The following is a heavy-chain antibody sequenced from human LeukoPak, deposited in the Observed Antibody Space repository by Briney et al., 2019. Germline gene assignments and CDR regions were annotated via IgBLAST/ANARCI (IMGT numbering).Heavy chain of an antibody. CDR2: INSIGSST. CDR1: GFTFTSYW. J-gene: IGHJ6*02. Sequence: PGGSLRLSCAASGFTFTSYWMHWVRQAPGKGLVWVSRINSIGSSTDYADSVKGRFTISRDNAKNTLYLQTNSLRAEDTAVYYCAREISFGYGMDVWGQGTTVTVSS. CDR3: AREISFGYGMDV. D-gene: IGHD3-16*01. V-gene: IGHV3-74*01.